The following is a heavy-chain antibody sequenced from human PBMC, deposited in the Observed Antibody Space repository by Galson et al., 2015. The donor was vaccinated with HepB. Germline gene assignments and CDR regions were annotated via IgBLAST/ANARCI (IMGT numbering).Heavy chain of an antibody. CDR3: ARDRKYQLLRWLDP. Sequence: ETLSLTCTVSGGSVSSGSYYWSWIRQPPGKGLEWIGYIYYSGSTNYNPSLKSRVTISVDTSKNQFSLKLSSVTAADTAVYYCARDRKYQLLRWLDPWGQGTLVTVSS. CDR2: IYYSGST. V-gene: IGHV4-61*01. J-gene: IGHJ5*02. CDR1: GGSVSSGSYY. D-gene: IGHD2-2*01.